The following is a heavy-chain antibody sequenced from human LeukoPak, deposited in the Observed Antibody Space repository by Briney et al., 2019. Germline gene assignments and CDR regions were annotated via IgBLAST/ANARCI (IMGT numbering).Heavy chain of an antibody. CDR1: GYTFTSYY. J-gene: IGHJ6*02. V-gene: IGHV1-46*01. Sequence: ASLKVSCKASGYTFTSYYMHWVRQAPGQGLEWMGIINPSGGSTSYAQKFQGRVTMTRDTSTSTVYMELSSLRSEDTAVYYCARDKVETPKYYYYYYGMDVWGQGTTVTVSS. CDR2: INPSGGST. CDR3: ARDKVETPKYYYYYYGMDV.